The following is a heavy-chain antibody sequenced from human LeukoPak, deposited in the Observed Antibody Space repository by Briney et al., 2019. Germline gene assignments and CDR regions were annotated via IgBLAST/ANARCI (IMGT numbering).Heavy chain of an antibody. V-gene: IGHV1-69*13. Sequence: GASVKVSCKASGGTFSSYAISWVRQAPGQGLEWMGGIIPIFGTANYAQKSQGRVTITADESTSTDYMEMSRLRSEDTAVYYCARLPYGSGSDSNTVEDFDYWGQGTLVTVSS. CDR2: IIPIFGTA. CDR3: ARLPYGSGSDSNTVEDFDY. J-gene: IGHJ4*02. D-gene: IGHD3-10*01. CDR1: GGTFSSYA.